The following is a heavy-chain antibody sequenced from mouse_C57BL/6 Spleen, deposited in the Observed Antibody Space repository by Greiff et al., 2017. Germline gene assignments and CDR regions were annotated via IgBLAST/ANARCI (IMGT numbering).Heavy chain of an antibody. CDR2: INPNNGGT. Sequence: VQLQQSGPELVKPGASVKISCKASGYTFTDYYMNWVKQSHGKSLEWIGDINPNNGGTSYNQKFKGKATLTVDKSSSTAYMELRSLTSEDSAVYYCAKRGRAMDYWGQETSVTVSS. J-gene: IGHJ4*01. CDR3: AKRGRAMDY. V-gene: IGHV1-26*01. CDR1: GYTFTDYY.